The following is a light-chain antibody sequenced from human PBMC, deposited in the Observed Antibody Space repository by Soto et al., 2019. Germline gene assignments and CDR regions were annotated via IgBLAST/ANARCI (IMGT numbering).Light chain of an antibody. J-gene: IGLJ1*01. CDR3: SSYAAINNYV. V-gene: IGLV2-8*01. CDR1: SNDVGAYNY. CDR2: EVT. Sequence: QSALTQPPSASGSPGQSVTISCTGTSNDVGAYNYVSWYQQHPGKVPKLMIYEVTKRPSGVPDRFSGSKSGNTASLTVSGLQAEDEADYYCSSYAAINNYVFGTGTKLTVL.